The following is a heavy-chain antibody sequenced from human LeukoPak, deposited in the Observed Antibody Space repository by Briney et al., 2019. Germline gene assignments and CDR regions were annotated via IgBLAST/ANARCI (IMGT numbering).Heavy chain of an antibody. CDR1: GGSISSYY. CDR2: ISHSGST. D-gene: IGHD1-26*01. V-gene: IGHV4-59*01. Sequence: SETLSLTCTVSGGSISSYYWGWIRQPPGKGLEWITCISHSGSTNYNPSLKTRVSISMDMSKNQFSLRLSSVTAADTAVYYCARANGKEFDYWGQGTLVTVSS. J-gene: IGHJ4*02. CDR3: ARANGKEFDY.